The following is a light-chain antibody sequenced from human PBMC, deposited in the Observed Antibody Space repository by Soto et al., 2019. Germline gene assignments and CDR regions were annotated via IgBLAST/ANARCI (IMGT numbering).Light chain of an antibody. CDR1: QIISGAY. CDR2: GAS. CDR3: QQYGSSPYT. Sequence: EIVLTQSPGTLSLSPGERATLSCRASQIISGAYLAWYQQKPGQAPRLLLFGASNRTTGIPDRFSGSGSATDFTLTISRLEPEDFAVYSCQQYGSSPYTFVQGTKLEF. V-gene: IGKV3-20*01. J-gene: IGKJ2*01.